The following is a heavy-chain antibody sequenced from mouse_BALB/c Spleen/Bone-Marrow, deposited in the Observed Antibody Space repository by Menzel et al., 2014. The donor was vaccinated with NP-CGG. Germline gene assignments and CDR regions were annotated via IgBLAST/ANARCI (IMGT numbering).Heavy chain of an antibody. J-gene: IGHJ3*01. V-gene: IGHV3-6*02. CDR2: ISYDGSN. Sequence: VQLQQSGPGLVKPSQSLSLTCSVTGYSITRGYYWNWIRQFPGNKLEWMGYISYDGSNNYNPSLKNRISITRDTSKNQFFLKLNSVTTEDTATYYCARLDGFAYWGQGTLGTVSA. CDR1: GYSITRGYY. CDR3: ARLDGFAY.